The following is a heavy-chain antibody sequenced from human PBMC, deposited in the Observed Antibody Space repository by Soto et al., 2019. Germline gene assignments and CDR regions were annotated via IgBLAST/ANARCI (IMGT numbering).Heavy chain of an antibody. J-gene: IGHJ4*02. V-gene: IGHV4-30-4*01. D-gene: IGHD3-9*01. CDR2: IYYSGST. Sequence: PSETLSLTCTVSGGSISSGDYYWSWIRQPPGKGLEWIGYIYYSGSTYYNPSLKSRVTISVDTSKNQFSLKLSSVTAADTAVYYCARDRVAYYDILTGYPLWGQGTLVTV. CDR1: GGSISSGDYY. CDR3: ARDRVAYYDILTGYPL.